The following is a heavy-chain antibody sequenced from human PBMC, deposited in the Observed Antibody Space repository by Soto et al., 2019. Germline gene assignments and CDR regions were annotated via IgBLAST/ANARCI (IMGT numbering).Heavy chain of an antibody. CDR2: IAFDGSQE. CDR3: ATKVRVTNYLYYGMDV. CDR1: GFRFNTSG. Sequence: QVQLVESEGGVVQPGRALRLSCAASGFRFNTSGMHWVRQAPCKGLEWVAVIAFDGSQEFYGDSVRGRFTSSRDNSKNTLFLQMKSLTPEDTAVYYCATKVRVTNYLYYGMDVWGQGTTVTVSS. V-gene: IGHV3-30*03. J-gene: IGHJ6*02.